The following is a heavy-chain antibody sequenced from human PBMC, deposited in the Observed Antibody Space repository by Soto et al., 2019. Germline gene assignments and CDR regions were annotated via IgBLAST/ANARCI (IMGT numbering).Heavy chain of an antibody. D-gene: IGHD2-21*02. V-gene: IGHV3-30*18. Sequence: GGSLRLSCAASGFTFSSYGMHWVRQAPSKGLEWVAVISYDGSNKYCADSVKGRFTISRDNSKNTLYLQMNSLRAEDTAVYYCAKAMVVVTAISGGGGFDKCRQG. CDR3: AKAMVVVTAISGGGGFDK. J-gene: IGHJ3*02. CDR1: GFTFSSYG. CDR2: ISYDGSNK.